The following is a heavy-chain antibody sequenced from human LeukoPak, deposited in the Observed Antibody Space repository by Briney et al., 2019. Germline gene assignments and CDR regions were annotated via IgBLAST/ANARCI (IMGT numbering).Heavy chain of an antibody. J-gene: IGHJ4*02. D-gene: IGHD3-22*01. V-gene: IGHV3-23*01. Sequence: GGSLRLSCAASGFTFSNYALSWVRQAPEKGLEWVSSNSGDGGTTYYTDSVKGRFTISRDNSKNTLYLQMNSPRAEDTAVYYCAKTPYYYDSSGYAFYFDYWGQGTLVTVSS. CDR2: NSGDGGTT. CDR1: GFTFSNYA. CDR3: AKTPYYYDSSGYAFYFDY.